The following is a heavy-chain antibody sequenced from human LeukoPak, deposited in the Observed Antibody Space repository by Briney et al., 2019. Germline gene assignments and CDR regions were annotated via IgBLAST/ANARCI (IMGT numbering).Heavy chain of an antibody. CDR2: IYTSGSI. CDR1: GGSISSYY. CDR3: AREDLAAAGFDY. J-gene: IGHJ4*02. D-gene: IGHD6-13*01. V-gene: IGHV4-4*07. Sequence: SETLSLTCTVSGGSISSYYWSWIRQPAGKGLEWIGRIYTSGSINYNPSLKSRVTISVDKSKNQFSLKLSSVTAADTAVYYCAREDLAAAGFDYWGQGTLVTVSS.